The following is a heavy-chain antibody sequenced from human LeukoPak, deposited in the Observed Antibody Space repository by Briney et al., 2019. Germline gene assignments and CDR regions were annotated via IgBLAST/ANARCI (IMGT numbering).Heavy chain of an antibody. CDR1: GFTFSNAW. V-gene: IGHV3-15*01. Sequence: PGGSLRLSCAASGFTFSNAWMSWVRQAPGKGLEWVGRIKSKTDGGTTDYAAPVKGRFTISRDDSKNTLYLQMNSLKTEDTAVYYCTTQKTYYYDSSGYYRFDYWGQGTLVTVSS. D-gene: IGHD3-22*01. J-gene: IGHJ4*02. CDR3: TTQKTYYYDSSGYYRFDY. CDR2: IKSKTDGGTT.